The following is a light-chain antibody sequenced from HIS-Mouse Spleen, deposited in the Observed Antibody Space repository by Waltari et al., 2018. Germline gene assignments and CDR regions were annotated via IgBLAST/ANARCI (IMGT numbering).Light chain of an antibody. CDR1: SSDVGGYNY. CDR2: AVR. Sequence: QSALTQPASVSGSPGQSITTSCTGTSSDVGGYNYVSWYQQHPAKAPKLRIYAVRTRPSGVSNRFSGSQSGNTASLTISGLQAEDEADYYCSSYTSSSFNVVFGGGTKLTVL. CDR3: SSYTSSSFNVV. J-gene: IGLJ2*01. V-gene: IGLV2-14*01.